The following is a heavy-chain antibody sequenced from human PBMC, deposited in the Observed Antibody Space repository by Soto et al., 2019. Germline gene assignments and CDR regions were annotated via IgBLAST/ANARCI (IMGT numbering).Heavy chain of an antibody. Sequence: LALTCTVSGGSTSSGDYYWSWIRQPPGKGLEWIGYIYYSGSTYYNPSLKSRVTIPVDTSKNQFSLKLSSVTAADTAVYYCAREGSSWTNWFDPWGQGTLVTVSS. V-gene: IGHV4-30-4*01. J-gene: IGHJ5*02. CDR1: GGSTSSGDYY. CDR3: AREGSSWTNWFDP. CDR2: IYYSGST. D-gene: IGHD6-13*01.